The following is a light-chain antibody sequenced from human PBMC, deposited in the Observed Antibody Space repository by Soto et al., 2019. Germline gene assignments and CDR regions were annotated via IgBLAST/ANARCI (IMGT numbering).Light chain of an antibody. CDR2: EVN. V-gene: IGLV2-14*01. CDR1: NGDVGAYNY. Sequence: QSALTQPASVSGSPGQSITISCTGSNGDVGAYNYVSWYQQHPGKAPKLIIFEVNDRPSGVSYRFSGSKSGNTASLTISGLQADDEADYYCASYTVSHTRVFGGGTQLTVL. CDR3: ASYTVSHTRV. J-gene: IGLJ3*02.